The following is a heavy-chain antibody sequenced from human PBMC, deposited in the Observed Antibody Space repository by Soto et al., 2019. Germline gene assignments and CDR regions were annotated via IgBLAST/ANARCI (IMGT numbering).Heavy chain of an antibody. V-gene: IGHV3-30-3*01. D-gene: IGHD6-13*01. CDR1: GFTFSSYA. J-gene: IGHJ6*02. CDR3: ARCLGPAGYSSSLYYYYGMDV. CDR2: ISYDGSNK. Sequence: PGGSLRLSCAASGFTFSSYAMHWVRQAPGKGLEWVAVISYDGSNKYYADSVKGRFTISRDNSKNTLYLQMNSLRAEDTAVYHCARCLGPAGYSSSLYYYYGMDVWGQGTTVTVSS.